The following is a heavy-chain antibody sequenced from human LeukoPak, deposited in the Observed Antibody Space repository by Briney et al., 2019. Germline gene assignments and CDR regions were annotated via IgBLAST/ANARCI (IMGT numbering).Heavy chain of an antibody. D-gene: IGHD3-10*01. CDR1: GFTFSTYW. V-gene: IGHV3-21*01. CDR3: ARGRSITLLRGVAMSDGFDI. CDR2: TDTSGNYI. J-gene: IGHJ3*02. Sequence: GGSLRLSCAASGFTFSTYWMSWVRQAPGKGLEWVSFTDTSGNYIYYGDSVKGRFTISRDNAKNLVFLQMNGLRAEDTAVYYCARGRSITLLRGVAMSDGFDIWGQGAMVAVSS.